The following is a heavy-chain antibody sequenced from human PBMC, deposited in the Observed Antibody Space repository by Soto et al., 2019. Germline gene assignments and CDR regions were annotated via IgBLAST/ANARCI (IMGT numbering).Heavy chain of an antibody. V-gene: IGHV3-30-3*01. Sequence: PVGSLRLSCAASGFTFSSYAMHWVRQAPGKGLEWVAVISYDGRNKYYADSVKGRFTISRDNSKNTLYVQMNSLRAEDTAVYHCARDRSSGWSYGMDVWGQGTTVTVSS. J-gene: IGHJ6*02. CDR1: GFTFSSYA. CDR2: ISYDGRNK. D-gene: IGHD6-19*01. CDR3: ARDRSSGWSYGMDV.